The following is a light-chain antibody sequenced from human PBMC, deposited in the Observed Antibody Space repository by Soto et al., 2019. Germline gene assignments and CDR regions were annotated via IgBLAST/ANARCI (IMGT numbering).Light chain of an antibody. Sequence: IVLAQSPGTLSLSPGASATLSCRASKNGYNNLAWYLQKPGQAPRLLIYTASSRASGIPDRFSGSGSGTDFTLNISRVEAEDVAVYYCKQRINLPLTFGGGTKVDIK. CDR2: TAS. CDR3: KQRINLPLT. J-gene: IGKJ4*01. V-gene: IGKV3-11*01. CDR1: KNGYNN.